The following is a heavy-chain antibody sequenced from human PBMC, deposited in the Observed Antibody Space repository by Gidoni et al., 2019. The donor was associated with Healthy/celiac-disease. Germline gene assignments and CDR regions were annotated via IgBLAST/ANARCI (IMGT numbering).Heavy chain of an antibody. V-gene: IGHV3-7*01. CDR3: ARDRSFEYSSSSDIFDY. J-gene: IGHJ4*02. D-gene: IGHD6-6*01. CDR2: IKQDGSEK. Sequence: EVQLVESGGGLVQPGGSLRPSCAASGFTFSSYWMSWVRQAPGKGLEWVANIKQDGSEKYYVDSVKGRFTISRDNAKNSLYLQMNSLRAEDTAVYYCARDRSFEYSSSSDIFDYWGQGTLVTVSS. CDR1: GFTFSSYW.